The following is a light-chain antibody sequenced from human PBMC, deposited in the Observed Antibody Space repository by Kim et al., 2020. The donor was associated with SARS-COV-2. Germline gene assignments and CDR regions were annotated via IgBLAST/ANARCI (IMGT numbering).Light chain of an antibody. V-gene: IGKV3-11*01. CDR2: DAS. J-gene: IGKJ4*01. CDR1: QSVSKY. Sequence: SLSRGERATLSCRASQSVSKYLAWYQQKPGQAPRLLIFDASNRAAGIPARFSGSGSGTDFSLTISSLEPEDFAVYYCQQRSNWPTFGGGTKVDIK. CDR3: QQRSNWPT.